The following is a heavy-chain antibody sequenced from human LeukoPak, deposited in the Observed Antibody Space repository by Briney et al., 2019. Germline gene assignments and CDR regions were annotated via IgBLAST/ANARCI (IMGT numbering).Heavy chain of an antibody. V-gene: IGHV3-33*01. CDR2: IWYDGSNK. CDR1: GFTFSSYG. Sequence: PGGSLRLSCAASGFTFSSYGMHWVRQAPGKGLEWVAVIWYDGSNKYYADSVKGRFTISRDNSKNTLYLQMNSLRAEDTAVYYCARALYDSSGSPDYWGQGTLVTVSS. D-gene: IGHD3-22*01. J-gene: IGHJ4*02. CDR3: ARALYDSSGSPDY.